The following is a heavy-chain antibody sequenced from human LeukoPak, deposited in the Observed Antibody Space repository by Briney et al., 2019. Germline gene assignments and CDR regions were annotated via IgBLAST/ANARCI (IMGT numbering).Heavy chain of an antibody. CDR1: GFTFSSYA. CDR3: AKDRGSYGEYYFDY. V-gene: IGHV3-23*01. D-gene: IGHD1-26*01. J-gene: IGHJ4*02. CDR2: VSSSGGST. Sequence: GGSLRLSCAASGFTFSSYAMSWVRQAPGKGLEWVSAVSSSGGSTNYADYVKGQFTISRDNSKNTVYLHMNNLRAEDTAVYYCAKDRGSYGEYYFDYWGQGTLVTVSS.